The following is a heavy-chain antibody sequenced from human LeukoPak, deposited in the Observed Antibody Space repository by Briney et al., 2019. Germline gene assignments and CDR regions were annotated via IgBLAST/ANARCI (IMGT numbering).Heavy chain of an antibody. CDR3: ARDSRAYVSSSWYGWFDP. V-gene: IGHV6-1*01. J-gene: IGHJ5*02. CDR1: GDSVSSNSAA. D-gene: IGHD6-13*01. Sequence: SQTLSLTCAISGDSVSSNSAAWNWIRQSPSRGLEWLGRTYYRSKWYNDYAVSVKSRITINPDTSKNQFSLQLNSVTPGDTAVYYCARDSRAYVSSSWYGWFDPWGQGTLVTVSS. CDR2: TYYRSKWYN.